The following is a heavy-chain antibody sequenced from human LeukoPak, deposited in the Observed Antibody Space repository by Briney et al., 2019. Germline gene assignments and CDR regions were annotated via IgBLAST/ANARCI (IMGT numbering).Heavy chain of an antibody. Sequence: PGGSLRLSCAASGFTFSSYGMHWVRQAPGKGLEWVANIKEDGSEKYYVDSVKGRFTISRDNAKNSLFLQMNSLRVEDTAVYYCATLTYWGLGTLVTVSS. V-gene: IGHV3-7*01. CDR2: IKEDGSEK. CDR1: GFTFSSYG. D-gene: IGHD3-9*01. CDR3: ATLTY. J-gene: IGHJ4*02.